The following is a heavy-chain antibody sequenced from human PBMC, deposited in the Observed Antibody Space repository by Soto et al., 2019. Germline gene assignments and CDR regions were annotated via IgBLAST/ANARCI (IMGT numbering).Heavy chain of an antibody. Sequence: QVQLVQSGAEVKKPGASVKVSCKASGYIFTNYDINWVRQATGQGLEYLGWINPNSGNTGYVQKFKGRVTMTRNTSXXTDYMELNSLRSEDTAVDYCARGIKYGDCARWFDPWGQGTLVTVSS. V-gene: IGHV1-8*01. CDR2: INPNSGNT. CDR1: GYIFTNYD. CDR3: ARGIKYGDCARWFDP. D-gene: IGHD4-17*01. J-gene: IGHJ5*02.